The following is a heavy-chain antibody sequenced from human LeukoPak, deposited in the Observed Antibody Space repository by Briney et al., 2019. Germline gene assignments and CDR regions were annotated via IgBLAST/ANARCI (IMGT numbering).Heavy chain of an antibody. V-gene: IGHV3-21*01. J-gene: IGHJ4*02. CDR1: GFTFSSYS. D-gene: IGHD3-9*01. CDR2: ISSSSSYI. CDR3: ARVNVYDILTGRIDY. Sequence: PGGSLRLSCAASGFTFSSYSMNWVRQAPGKGLEWVSSISSSSSYIYYADSVKGRFTISRDNAKNSLYLQMNSLRAEDTAVYYCARVNVYDILTGRIDYWGQGTLVTVSS.